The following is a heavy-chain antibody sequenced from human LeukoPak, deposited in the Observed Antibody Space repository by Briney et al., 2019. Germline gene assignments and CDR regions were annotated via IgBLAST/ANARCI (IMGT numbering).Heavy chain of an antibody. CDR3: AKGPPTYYDSWSGFGDY. D-gene: IGHD3-3*01. CDR1: GFTFSSYA. Sequence: TGGSLRLSCAASGFTFSSYAMSWVRQAPGKGLEWVSAISGSGGSTYYADSVRGRFTISRDNSKNTLYLQMNSLRAEDTAVYYCAKGPPTYYDSWSGFGDYWGQGTLVTVSS. CDR2: ISGSGGST. V-gene: IGHV3-23*01. J-gene: IGHJ4*02.